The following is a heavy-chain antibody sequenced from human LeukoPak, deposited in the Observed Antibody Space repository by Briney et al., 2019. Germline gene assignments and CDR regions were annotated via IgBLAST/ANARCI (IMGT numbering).Heavy chain of an antibody. CDR2: INLNSGGT. CDR3: ARAKNLWFGELLPASDY. V-gene: IGHV1-2*02. D-gene: IGHD3-10*01. Sequence: ASVNVSCTASGYTFTGYYMHWVRQAPGQGLGWMGGINLNSGGTNYAQKSHGRVSMTSHTSISTAYMELSRLRSDDTAVYYCARAKNLWFGELLPASDYWGQGTLVTVSS. CDR1: GYTFTGYY. J-gene: IGHJ4*02.